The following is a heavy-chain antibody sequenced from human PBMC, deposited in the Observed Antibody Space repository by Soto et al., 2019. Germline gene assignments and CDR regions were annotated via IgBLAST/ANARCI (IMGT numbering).Heavy chain of an antibody. CDR1: GYTFSTYY. D-gene: IGHD4-4*01. CDR2: INPSGGST. Sequence: ASVKVSCKASGYTFSTYYMHWVRQAPGQGYEWMGIINPSGGSTTYAQKFQGRVTMTRDTTTTTVYMELSSLKSEDTAVYYCARYDYNGYYFDYWGQGTLVTVSS. V-gene: IGHV1-46*01. CDR3: ARYDYNGYYFDY. J-gene: IGHJ4*02.